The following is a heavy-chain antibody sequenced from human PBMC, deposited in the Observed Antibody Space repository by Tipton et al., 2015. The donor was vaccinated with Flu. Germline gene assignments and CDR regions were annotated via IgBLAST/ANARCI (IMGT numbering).Heavy chain of an antibody. CDR3: ARSFRVAVIGGLDV. D-gene: IGHD2-21*01. V-gene: IGHV4-34*01. CDR2: IDHSETA. J-gene: IGHJ6*02. CDR1: GGSFSGYN. Sequence: TLSLTCVVSGGSFSGYNGMWIRQRPGKGLEWIGEIDHSETASYTPSLRRRVTMSLDSSKKQLSLTLRSVNAADTAVYYCARSFRVAVIGGLDVWGQGTTVAVSS.